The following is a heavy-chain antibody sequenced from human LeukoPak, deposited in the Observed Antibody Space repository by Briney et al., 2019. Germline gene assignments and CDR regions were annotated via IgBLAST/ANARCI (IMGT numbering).Heavy chain of an antibody. Sequence: SETLSLTCTVSGGSITNGDYYWSWIRQHPGKGLEWIGYIYYSGSTYHNPSLETRVSLSVDTSKSQFSLKVSSVTAADTAVYYCARDFNSGYGPFDSWGQGTLVTVSS. D-gene: IGHD5-12*01. J-gene: IGHJ4*02. CDR2: IYYSGST. V-gene: IGHV4-31*02. CDR1: GGSITNGDYY. CDR3: ARDFNSGYGPFDS.